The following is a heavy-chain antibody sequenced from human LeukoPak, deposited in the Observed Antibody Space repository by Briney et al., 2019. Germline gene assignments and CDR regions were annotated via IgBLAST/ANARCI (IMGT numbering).Heavy chain of an antibody. CDR1: GGSISSYY. CDR2: IYYSGST. V-gene: IGHV4-59*01. J-gene: IGHJ3*02. D-gene: IGHD6-6*01. CDR3: ARCSSSIDAFDI. Sequence: SETLSLTCTVSGGSISSYYWSWIRQPPGKGLEWIGYIYYSGSTDYNPSLKSRVTISVDTSKNQFSLKLSSVTAADTAVYYCARCSSSIDAFDIWGQGTMVTVSS.